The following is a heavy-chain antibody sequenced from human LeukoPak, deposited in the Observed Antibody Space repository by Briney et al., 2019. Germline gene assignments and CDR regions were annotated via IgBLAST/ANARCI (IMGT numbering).Heavy chain of an antibody. D-gene: IGHD2-2*02. V-gene: IGHV3-23*01. CDR1: GFTVSSNY. CDR3: ARGRRYCSSTSCYTYDY. J-gene: IGHJ4*02. Sequence: GGSLRLSCAASGFTVSSNYMSWVRQAPGKGLEWVSAISGSGGSTYYADSVKGRFTISRDNSKNTLYLQMNSLRAEDTAVYYCARGRRYCSSTSCYTYDYWGQGTLVTVSS. CDR2: ISGSGGST.